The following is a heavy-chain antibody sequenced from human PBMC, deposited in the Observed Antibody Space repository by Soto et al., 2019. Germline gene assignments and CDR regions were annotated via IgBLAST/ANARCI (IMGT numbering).Heavy chain of an antibody. CDR3: ARGPNVSGSYYNY. CDR2: INYSGST. J-gene: IGHJ4*02. CDR1: GGSSSGYY. Sequence: SETMSLTCAVYGGSSSGYYWSWIRQPPGKGLEWIGEINYSGSTNYNPSLKSRVTIFLDTSKNQFSLKFSSVTAADTAVYYCARGPNVSGSYYNYWGQGTLVTVSS. V-gene: IGHV4-34*01. D-gene: IGHD3-10*01.